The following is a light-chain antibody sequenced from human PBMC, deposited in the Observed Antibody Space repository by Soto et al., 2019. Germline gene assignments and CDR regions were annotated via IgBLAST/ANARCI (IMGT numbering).Light chain of an antibody. CDR2: GAS. Sequence: EIVMTQSPATLSVSPGERATLSCRASQSISNNLAWYHQRPGQAPRLLIFGASTRATGIPARFSGSGSGTEFTLTISSLQSEDFAVYYCQQYNNWWTFGQGTKVEIK. J-gene: IGKJ1*01. V-gene: IGKV3-15*01. CDR3: QQYNNWWT. CDR1: QSISNN.